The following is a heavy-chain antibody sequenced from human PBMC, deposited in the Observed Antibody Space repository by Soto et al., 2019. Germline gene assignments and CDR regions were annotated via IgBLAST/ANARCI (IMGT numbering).Heavy chain of an antibody. CDR3: ARLTRTHYSSGSCYPHAFDI. J-gene: IGHJ3*02. Sequence: QVQLVQSGAEVKKPGASVKVSCKASGYTFTSYDINWVRQATGQGLEWMGWINPNSGNTGYAQKVQGRVTVGGSTSICTAYMELRSLRSEERAVYYCARLTRTHYSSGSCYPHAFDIGGQGTMVTVSS. CDR1: GYTFTSYD. D-gene: IGHD2-15*01. CDR2: INPNSGNT. V-gene: IGHV1-8*01.